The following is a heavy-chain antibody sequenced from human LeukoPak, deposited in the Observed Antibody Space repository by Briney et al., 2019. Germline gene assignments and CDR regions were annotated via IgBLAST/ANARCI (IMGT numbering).Heavy chain of an antibody. Sequence: SETLSLACAVYGGSFSGYYWSWIRQPPGKGLEWIGEINHSGSTNYNTSLKSRVTISVDTSKNQFSLKLSSVTAADTAVYYCARHGILYYGSGNYYYIDYWGQGTLVTVSS. D-gene: IGHD3-10*01. CDR1: GGSFSGYY. CDR3: ARHGILYYGSGNYYYIDY. J-gene: IGHJ4*02. V-gene: IGHV4-34*01. CDR2: INHSGST.